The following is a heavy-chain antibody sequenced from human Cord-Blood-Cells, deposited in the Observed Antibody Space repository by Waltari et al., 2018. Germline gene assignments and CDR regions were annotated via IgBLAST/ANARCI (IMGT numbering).Heavy chain of an antibody. D-gene: IGHD1-26*01. CDR1: GFSFSSYA. J-gene: IGHJ4*02. CDR2: ISGSGGST. V-gene: IGHV3-23*01. Sequence: EVQLLESGGGLVQPGGSLRLSCAASGFSFSSYAMSWVRQAPGKGLEWVSAISGSGGSTYYADSVKGRFTISRDNSKNTLYLQMNSLRAEDTAVYYCAKFSGSYYYFDYWGQGTLVTVSS. CDR3: AKFSGSYYYFDY.